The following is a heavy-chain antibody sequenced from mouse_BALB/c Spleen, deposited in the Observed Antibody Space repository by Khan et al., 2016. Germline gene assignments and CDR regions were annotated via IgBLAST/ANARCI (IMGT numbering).Heavy chain of an antibody. D-gene: IGHD1-1*01. CDR3: ARYDGSSYVRAMDY. Sequence: EVQLQESGPSLVKPSQTLSLTCSVTGDSITSGYWNWIRKFPGNKLEYMGYISYSGSTYYNPSLKSRLSLTRDTSKNQYYLQLNSVTTEDTATYXCARYDGSSYVRAMDYWGQGTSVTVSS. V-gene: IGHV3-8*02. CDR2: ISYSGST. J-gene: IGHJ4*01. CDR1: GDSITSGY.